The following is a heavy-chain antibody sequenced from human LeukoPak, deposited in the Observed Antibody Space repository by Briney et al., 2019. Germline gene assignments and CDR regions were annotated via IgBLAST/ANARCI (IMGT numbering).Heavy chain of an antibody. J-gene: IGHJ4*02. CDR3: ARLDPEKAAVLEFDY. D-gene: IGHD6-13*01. CDR1: GGSISIYY. Sequence: PLETLSLTCTVSGGSISIYYWSWIRQPPGKGLEWIGYIYDSGSTNYNPSLKSRVTISVDTSKNQFSLKLSSVTAADTAVYYCARLDPEKAAVLEFDYWGQGTLVTVSS. V-gene: IGHV4-59*12. CDR2: IYDSGST.